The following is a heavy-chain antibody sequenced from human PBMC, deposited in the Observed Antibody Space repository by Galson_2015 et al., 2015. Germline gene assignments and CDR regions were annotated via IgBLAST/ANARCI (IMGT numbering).Heavy chain of an antibody. D-gene: IGHD6-25*01. J-gene: IGHJ6*02. Sequence: SLRLSCAASGFTFKNFAMHWVRQAPGKGLEWVAVISYDGSKRYYADSVKGRFTIARDNSENTLYLQMNSLRADDTAVYYCARVAIDCSTERGYGYYYCAMDVWGQGTTVTVSS. CDR3: ARVAIDCSTERGYGYYYCAMDV. CDR1: GFTFKNFA. V-gene: IGHV3-30*03. CDR2: ISYDGSKR.